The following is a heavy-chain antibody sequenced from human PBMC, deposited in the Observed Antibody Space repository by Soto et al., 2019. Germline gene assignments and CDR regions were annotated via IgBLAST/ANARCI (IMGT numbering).Heavy chain of an antibody. CDR1: GVSRSTSGVG. D-gene: IGHD2-15*01. J-gene: IGHJ4*02. V-gene: IGHV2-5*02. Sequence: QITLKESGPTLVKPTQTLTLTCNVSGVSRSTSGVGVGWIRQPPGKALEWLALIYWDDDKRSSPSLKRRLTITKDTSKTPVVLTMTTMAPVDTATYYCAHMRAATFDYWGQGTLVTVSS. CDR3: AHMRAATFDY. CDR2: IYWDDDK.